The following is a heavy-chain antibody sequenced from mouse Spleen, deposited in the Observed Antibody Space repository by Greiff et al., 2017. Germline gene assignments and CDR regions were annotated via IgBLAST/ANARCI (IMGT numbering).Heavy chain of an antibody. D-gene: IGHD1-1*01. CDR1: GYSFTSYY. CDR3: AKITTVVSNY. J-gene: IGHJ2*01. CDR2: IYPGSGNT. V-gene: IGHV1-66*01. Sequence: QVQLQQSGPELVKPGASVKISCKASGYSFTSYYIHWVKQRPGQGLEWIGWIYPGSGNTKYNEKFKGKATLTADTSSSTAYMQLSSLTSEDSAVYYCAKITTVVSNYWGQGTTLTVSS.